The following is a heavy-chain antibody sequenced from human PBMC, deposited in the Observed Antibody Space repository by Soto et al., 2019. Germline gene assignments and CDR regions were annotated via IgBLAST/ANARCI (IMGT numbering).Heavy chain of an antibody. V-gene: IGHV1-18*01. Sequence: QVQLVQSGAEVKKPGASVKVSCKASGYTFTSYGISWVRQAPGQGLEWMGWISAYNGNTNYAQKLQGRVTMTTDTSTSTAYMELRSLRSDDTAVYYCARGGYYDYIWGSYRSGEAFDIWGQGTMVTVSS. J-gene: IGHJ3*02. CDR1: GYTFTSYG. CDR3: ARGGYYDYIWGSYRSGEAFDI. D-gene: IGHD3-16*02. CDR2: ISAYNGNT.